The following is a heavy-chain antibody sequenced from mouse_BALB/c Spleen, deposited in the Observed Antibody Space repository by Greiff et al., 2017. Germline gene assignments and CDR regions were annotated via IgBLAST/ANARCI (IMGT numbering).Heavy chain of an antibody. Sequence: EVKLVESGGGLVQPGGSLNLSCAASGFDFSRYWMSWARQAPGKGQEWIGEINPGSSTINYTPSLKDKFIISRDNAKNTLYLQMSKVRSEDTALYYCARYYYGSSQYFDVWGAGTTVTVSS. CDR1: GFDFSRYW. CDR2: INPGSSTI. V-gene: IGHV4-2*02. CDR3: ARYYYGSSQYFDV. D-gene: IGHD1-1*01. J-gene: IGHJ1*01.